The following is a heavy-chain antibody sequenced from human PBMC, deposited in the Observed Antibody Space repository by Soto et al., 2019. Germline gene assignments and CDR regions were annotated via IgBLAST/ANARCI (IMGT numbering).Heavy chain of an antibody. V-gene: IGHV1-69*13. J-gene: IGHJ5*02. D-gene: IGHD1-26*01. Sequence: ASVKVSCKASGGTFSSYAISWVRQAPGQGLEWMGGIIPIFGTANYAQKFQGRVTITADESTSTAYMELSSLRSDDTAVYYCARGSHPDPIVGATGGFDPWGQGTLVTVSS. CDR2: IIPIFGTA. CDR1: GGTFSSYA. CDR3: ARGSHPDPIVGATGGFDP.